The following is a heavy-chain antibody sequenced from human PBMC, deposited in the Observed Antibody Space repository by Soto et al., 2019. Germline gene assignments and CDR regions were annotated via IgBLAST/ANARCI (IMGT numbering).Heavy chain of an antibody. CDR2: ISAYNGNT. Sequence: QVQLVQSGAEVKRPGASVKVSCKASGYTFASYGISWVRQAPGEGLEWMGWISAYNGNTNYAQKLQGRVTMTTDTSTSTAYMELRSLRSDVTSVYYCARDYYGSGRLNAHNWFDPWGQGTLVTVSS. V-gene: IGHV1-18*01. CDR1: GYTFASYG. CDR3: ARDYYGSGRLNAHNWFDP. D-gene: IGHD3-10*01. J-gene: IGHJ5*02.